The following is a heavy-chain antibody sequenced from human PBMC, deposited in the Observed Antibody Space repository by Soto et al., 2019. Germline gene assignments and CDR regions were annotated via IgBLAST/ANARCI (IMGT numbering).Heavy chain of an antibody. CDR2: ISGSGATT. D-gene: IGHD4-17*01. J-gene: IGHJ4*02. CDR3: AKDHGGDYGDPLYSFDY. V-gene: IGHV3-23*01. CDR1: GFSFSSYA. Sequence: DVQLLESGGGLVQPGGSLRLSCAASGFSFSSYAMSWVRQAPGTGLEWVSVISGSGATTFYRESVKGRFTISRDNSKNTVYLQLNSLRAEDTALYYCAKDHGGDYGDPLYSFDYRGQGALVIVSS.